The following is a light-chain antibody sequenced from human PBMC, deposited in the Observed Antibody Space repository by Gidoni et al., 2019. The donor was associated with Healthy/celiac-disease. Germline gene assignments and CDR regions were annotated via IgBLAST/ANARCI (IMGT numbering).Light chain of an antibody. CDR3: QQYGSSPYT. V-gene: IGKV3-20*01. Sequence: ESVLTQSPGTLSLSPGERATLSCRASQRVSSSYLAWYQQKPGQAPRLHIYGASSRATCIPDRFSGSGSGTDFTLTISRLEPEDFAVYYCQQYGSSPYTFGQXTKLEIK. CDR1: QRVSSSY. J-gene: IGKJ2*01. CDR2: GAS.